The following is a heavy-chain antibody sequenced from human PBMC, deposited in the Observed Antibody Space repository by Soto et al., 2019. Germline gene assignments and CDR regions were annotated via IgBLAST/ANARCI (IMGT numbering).Heavy chain of an antibody. Sequence: QVQLVQSGAEVKKPGASVKVSCKASGYTFTSYGISWVRQAPGQGLEWMGWTSAYNGNPNYAQKRQGXVXXXTXTSTSTAYMELRSLRSDDTAVYYCARDGPMDRAFDIWGQGTMVTVSS. CDR3: ARDGPMDRAFDI. J-gene: IGHJ3*02. CDR2: TSAYNGNP. V-gene: IGHV1-18*01. CDR1: GYTFTSYG. D-gene: IGHD3-10*01.